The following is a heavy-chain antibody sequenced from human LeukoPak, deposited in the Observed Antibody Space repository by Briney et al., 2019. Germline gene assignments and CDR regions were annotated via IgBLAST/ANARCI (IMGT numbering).Heavy chain of an antibody. CDR2: IRYDGSTK. CDR1: GFTFSNYG. Sequence: HPGGSLRLSCAASGFTFSNYGMHWVRQAPGKGLEWVAFIRYDGSTKYYADSVKGRFTISRDNSKNTLYLQMNSLRVEDTAVYYCAKARTIFNWFDPWGQGTLVTVSS. J-gene: IGHJ5*02. CDR3: AKARTIFNWFDP. D-gene: IGHD3-3*01. V-gene: IGHV3-30*02.